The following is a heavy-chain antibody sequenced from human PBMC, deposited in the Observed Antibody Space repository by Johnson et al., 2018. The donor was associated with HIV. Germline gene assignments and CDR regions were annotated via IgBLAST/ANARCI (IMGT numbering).Heavy chain of an antibody. J-gene: IGHJ3*02. CDR3: AKDRGYGGNLDAFDI. CDR2: ISYDGSNK. Sequence: VQLVESGGGVVQPGRSLRLSCAASGFTFSDYAMHWVRQAPGKGLEWVAVISYDGSNKYYADSVKGRFTISRDNSKNTLYLQMNSLRAEDTAVYYCAKDRGYGGNLDAFDIWGQGTMVTVSS. CDR1: GFTFSDYA. D-gene: IGHD4-23*01. V-gene: IGHV3-30*04.